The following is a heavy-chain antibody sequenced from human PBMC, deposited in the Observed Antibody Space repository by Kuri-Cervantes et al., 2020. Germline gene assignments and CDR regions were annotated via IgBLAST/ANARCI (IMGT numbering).Heavy chain of an antibody. Sequence: GSLRLSCAVSGGSISNTQWRSWVRQPPGKGLEWIGEISHSGNTNHNPSLRSRITISIDKSKNQFSLKLTSVTAADTAVYFCVRALGGLLTFWGQGILVTVSS. J-gene: IGHJ4*02. CDR3: VRALGGLLTF. CDR1: GGSISNTQW. D-gene: IGHD3-10*01. CDR2: ISHSGNT. V-gene: IGHV4-4*01.